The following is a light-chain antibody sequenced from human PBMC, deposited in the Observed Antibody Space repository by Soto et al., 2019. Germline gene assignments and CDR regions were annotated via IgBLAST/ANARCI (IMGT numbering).Light chain of an antibody. V-gene: IGKV1-5*03. CDR2: KAS. J-gene: IGKJ1*01. Sequence: DIQMTQSPSTLSASIGDRVTITCRASQSISSWLAWYQQKPGKAPKLLIYKASSLESGVPSRFSGRGYGTEFTITISSLQPDDFASYFCQQYNSYPWTFGQGTKVEIK. CDR3: QQYNSYPWT. CDR1: QSISSW.